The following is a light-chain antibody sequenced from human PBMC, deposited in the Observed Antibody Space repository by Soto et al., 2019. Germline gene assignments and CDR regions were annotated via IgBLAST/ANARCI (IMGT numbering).Light chain of an antibody. CDR3: QQYGSSPPLLT. CDR2: GAS. Sequence: EIVLTQSPGTLSFSPGERATPSCRASQGFSSSNLAWYQQKPGQAPRLLIYGASSRATGIPDRFSGSGSGTDFTLTISRLEPEDFAVYYCQQYGSSPPLLTFGGGTKVEIK. V-gene: IGKV3-20*01. CDR1: QGFSSSN. J-gene: IGKJ4*01.